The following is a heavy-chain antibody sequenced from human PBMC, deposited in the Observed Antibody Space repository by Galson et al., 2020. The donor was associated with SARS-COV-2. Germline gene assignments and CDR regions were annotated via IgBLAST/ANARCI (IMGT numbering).Heavy chain of an antibody. CDR1: GGSISSSSYY. J-gene: IGHJ6*02. CDR2: IYYSGST. CDR3: ARRPSFYGVYYGMDV. Sequence: SETLSLTCTVSGGSISSSSYYWGWIRQPPGKGLEWIGSIYYSGSTYYNPSLKSRVTISVDTSKNQFSLKPSSVTAADTAVYYSARRPSFYGVYYGMDVWGQGTTVTVSS. D-gene: IGHD4-17*01. V-gene: IGHV4-39*01.